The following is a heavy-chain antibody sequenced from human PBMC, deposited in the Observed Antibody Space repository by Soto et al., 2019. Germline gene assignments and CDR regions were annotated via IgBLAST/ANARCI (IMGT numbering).Heavy chain of an antibody. CDR3: TTGTGTVAD. Sequence: GGSLRLSCAASGFTFSNAWMNWVRQAPGKGLEWVGRIKSRTDGETTDYVAPVKGRFSISRDDSKNMVYLQMNSVKIEDTAVYYCTTGTGTVADWGQGTQVTVSS. CDR2: IKSRTDGETT. CDR1: GFTFSNAW. D-gene: IGHD1-7*01. V-gene: IGHV3-15*07. J-gene: IGHJ4*02.